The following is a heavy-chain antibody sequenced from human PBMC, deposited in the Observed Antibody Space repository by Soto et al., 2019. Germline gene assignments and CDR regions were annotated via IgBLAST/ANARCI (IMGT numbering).Heavy chain of an antibody. CDR3: ARDSGNLGNWAYFFDY. Sequence: QGQVVQSGAEVKKPGASVKVSCKASGYTFTSFGISWVRQAPGQGLEWMGWISAYNGNTNYAQKVQGRVTMTTDTSTSTAYMELRSLRSDDTAVYYCARDSGNLGNWAYFFDYWGQGTLVTVSS. V-gene: IGHV1-18*01. CDR2: ISAYNGNT. CDR1: GYTFTSFG. D-gene: IGHD7-27*01. J-gene: IGHJ4*02.